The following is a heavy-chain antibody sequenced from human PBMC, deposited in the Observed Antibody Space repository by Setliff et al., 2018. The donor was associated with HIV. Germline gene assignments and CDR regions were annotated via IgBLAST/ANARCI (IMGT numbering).Heavy chain of an antibody. D-gene: IGHD4-17*01. J-gene: IGHJ3*02. CDR3: VKDGDYRNGDYDAFDI. V-gene: IGHV1-3*03. CDR2: INAGNGNT. Sequence: ASVKVSCKASGYTFSNYVMQWVRQAPGQRLEWMGWINAGNGNTKYSQEFQGRVTITTDTSADTAYMELSSLRGEDTAVYYCVKDGDYRNGDYDAFDIWGQGTMVTVSS. CDR1: GYTFSNYV.